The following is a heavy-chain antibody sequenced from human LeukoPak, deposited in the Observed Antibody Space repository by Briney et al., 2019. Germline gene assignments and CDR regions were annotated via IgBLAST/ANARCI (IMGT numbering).Heavy chain of an antibody. D-gene: IGHD3-22*01. Sequence: SETLSLTCTVSGGSISNYFWTWIRRPPGKGLDWIGYTHSSGNTNYNPSLKSRVTMSVDTSKNQFSLKLTSVTAADTAIYYCARFEKFYDSSVHYLDYWDQGTLVTVSS. V-gene: IGHV4-59*01. CDR2: THSSGNT. J-gene: IGHJ4*02. CDR1: GGSISNYF. CDR3: ARFEKFYDSSVHYLDY.